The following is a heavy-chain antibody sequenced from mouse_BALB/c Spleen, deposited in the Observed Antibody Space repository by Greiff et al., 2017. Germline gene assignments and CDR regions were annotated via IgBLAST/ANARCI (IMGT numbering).Heavy chain of an antibody. Sequence: EVQLMESGGGLVKPGGSLKLSCAASGFTFSSYTMSWVRQTPEQRLEWVATISTGGSYTYYPDSVKGRFTISRDNAKNTLYLQMSSLKSEDTAMYYWTRDERGDYYGSSYGNCAMDYWGQGTSVTVSS. D-gene: IGHD1-1*01. J-gene: IGHJ4*01. CDR1: GFTFSSYT. CDR3: TRDERGDYYGSSYGNCAMDY. V-gene: IGHV5-6-4*01. CDR2: ISTGGSYT.